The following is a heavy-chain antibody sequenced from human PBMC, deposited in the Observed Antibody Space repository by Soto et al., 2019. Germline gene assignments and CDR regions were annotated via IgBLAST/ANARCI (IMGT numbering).Heavy chain of an antibody. Sequence: ESGGDLVQPGGSLRLSCTSSGFALDTYDMKWVRLAPGKDLERISHIATGGDRIYYADSVKGRFTNSMDNARNSLYLQMNSLRGDDTALYDCAGVRVLRFASYDAYNVWGQGTLVTVSS. J-gene: IGHJ3*01. CDR2: IATGGDRI. CDR3: AGVRVLRFASYDAYNV. D-gene: IGHD2-21*01. V-gene: IGHV3-48*03. CDR1: GFALDTYD.